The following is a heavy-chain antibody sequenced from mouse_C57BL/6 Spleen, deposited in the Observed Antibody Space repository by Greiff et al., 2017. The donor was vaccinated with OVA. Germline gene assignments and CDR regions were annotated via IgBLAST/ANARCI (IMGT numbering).Heavy chain of an antibody. CDR2: IYPGDGDT. D-gene: IGHD3-2*02. CDR3: ESSGYAY. Sequence: QVQLQQSGPELVKPGASVKISCKASGYAFSSSWMNWVKQRPGKGLEWIERIYPGDGDTNYNGKFKGKATLTADKSSSTAYMQLSSLTSEDSAVYFCESSGYAYWGQGTLVTVSA. J-gene: IGHJ3*01. CDR1: GYAFSSSW. V-gene: IGHV1-82*01.